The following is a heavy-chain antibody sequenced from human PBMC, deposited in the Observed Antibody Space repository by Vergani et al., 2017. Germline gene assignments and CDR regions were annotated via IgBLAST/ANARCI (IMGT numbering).Heavy chain of an antibody. CDR3: AQTHRGWFDP. J-gene: IGHJ5*02. CDR2: IITIFGTA. Sequence: QVQLVQSGAEVKKPGSSVKVSCKASGGTFSSYAISWVRQAPGQGLEWMGRIITIFGTANYAQTFQGRVTITADESTSTAYMKLSSLRSEDTAVYYCAQTHRGWFDPWGEGTLVTVSS. CDR1: GGTFSSYA. V-gene: IGHV1-69*18.